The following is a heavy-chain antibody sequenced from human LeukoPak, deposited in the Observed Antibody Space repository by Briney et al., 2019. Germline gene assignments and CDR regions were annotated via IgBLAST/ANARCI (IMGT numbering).Heavy chain of an antibody. V-gene: IGHV5-51*01. CDR1: GYRFTTSW. Sequence: GESLKISCQGSGYRFTTSWIGWVRQMPGKGLEWMGIIYPGDSDTRYSPSFQGQVTISADKSISTAYLQWSSLKASDTAMYYCARLGVATISYYFDYWGQGTLVTVSS. D-gene: IGHD5-12*01. J-gene: IGHJ4*02. CDR3: ARLGVATISYYFDY. CDR2: IYPGDSDT.